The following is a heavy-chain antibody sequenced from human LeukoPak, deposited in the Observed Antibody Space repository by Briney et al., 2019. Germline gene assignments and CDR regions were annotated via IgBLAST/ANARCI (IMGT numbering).Heavy chain of an antibody. CDR1: GGSISSYY. CDR3: ARGSIAARNDAFDI. Sequence: SETLSLTCTVSGGSISSYYWNWIRKPPGKGLEWLGYIYYSGSTNYNPSLKSRVTISVDTSKNQFSLKLSFVTAADTAVYYCARGSIAARNDAFDIWGQGTMVTVSS. CDR2: IYYSGST. J-gene: IGHJ3*02. D-gene: IGHD6-6*01. V-gene: IGHV4-59*01.